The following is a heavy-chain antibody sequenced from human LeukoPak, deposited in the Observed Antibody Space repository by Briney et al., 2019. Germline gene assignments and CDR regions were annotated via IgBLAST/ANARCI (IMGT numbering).Heavy chain of an antibody. Sequence: GASVKVSCKASGYTFTSYDINWARQATGQGLEWMGWMNPNSGNTGYAQKFQGRVTMTRNTSISTAYMELSSLRSEDTAVYYCARNPGYCSSTSCYRNNWFDPWGQGTLVTVSS. CDR2: MNPNSGNT. V-gene: IGHV1-8*01. J-gene: IGHJ5*02. CDR1: GYTFTSYD. D-gene: IGHD2-2*01. CDR3: ARNPGYCSSTSCYRNNWFDP.